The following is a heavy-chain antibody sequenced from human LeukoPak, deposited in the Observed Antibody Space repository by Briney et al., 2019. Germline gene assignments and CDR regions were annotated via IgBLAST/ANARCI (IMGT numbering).Heavy chain of an antibody. D-gene: IGHD3-22*01. V-gene: IGHV3-23*01. J-gene: IGHJ4*02. CDR1: GFTFSSYA. CDR3: ARDLNYYDSSGYY. CDR2: ISGSGGST. Sequence: GGSLRLSCAASGFTFSSYAMSWVRQAPGKGLEWVSAISGSGGSTYYADSVKGRFTISRGNSKNSLYLQMNSLRAEDTAVYYCARDLNYYDSSGYYWGQGTLVTVSS.